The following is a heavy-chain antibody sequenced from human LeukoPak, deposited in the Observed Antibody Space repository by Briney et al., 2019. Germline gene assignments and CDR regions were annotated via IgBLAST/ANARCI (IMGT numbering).Heavy chain of an antibody. CDR1: GFTFSSYA. Sequence: GGSLRLSCAAYGFTFSSYAMTWVRQAPGKGLEWVSGISGSGGSTHYADSVKGRFTISRDNSKNTLYLQMNSLRAEDTAVYYCAKHTYTHSGTYYLYYFDYWGQGTLVTVSS. J-gene: IGHJ4*02. V-gene: IGHV3-23*01. CDR3: AKHTYTHSGTYYLYYFDY. CDR2: ISGSGGST. D-gene: IGHD1-26*01.